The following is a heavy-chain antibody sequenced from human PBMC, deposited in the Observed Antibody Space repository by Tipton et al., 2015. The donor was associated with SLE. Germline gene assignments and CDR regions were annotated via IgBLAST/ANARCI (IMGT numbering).Heavy chain of an antibody. V-gene: IGHV4-4*08. CDR3: ARDTLGGLDY. J-gene: IGHJ4*02. D-gene: IGHD1-26*01. CDR1: GGSISNYS. Sequence: LRLSCTVSGGSISNYSWSWIRQPPGKGLEWIWSIYHSGNTYSNPSLKSRVTISVDTSKNQFSLKMSSVTAADTAVYYCARDTLGGLDYWGQGTLVTVSS. CDR2: IYHSGNT.